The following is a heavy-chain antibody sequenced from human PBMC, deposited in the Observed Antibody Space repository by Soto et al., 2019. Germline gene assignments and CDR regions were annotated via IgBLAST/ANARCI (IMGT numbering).Heavy chain of an antibody. V-gene: IGHV3-21*01. J-gene: IGHJ3*02. D-gene: IGHD3-16*01. CDR1: GFTFSSYS. Sequence: EVQLVESGGGLVKPGGSLRLSCAASGFTFSSYSMNWVRQAPGKGLEWVSSISSSSSYIYYADSVKGRFIISRDNAKNSLYLQMNSLRAEDTAVYYCASPKGGAFDIWGQGTMVTVSS. CDR3: ASPKGGAFDI. CDR2: ISSSSSYI.